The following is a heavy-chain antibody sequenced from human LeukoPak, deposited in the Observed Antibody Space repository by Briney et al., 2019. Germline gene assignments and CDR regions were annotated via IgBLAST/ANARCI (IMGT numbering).Heavy chain of an antibody. CDR2: IYYGRTT. V-gene: IGHV4-39*01. D-gene: IGHD5-12*01. CDR1: AGSISSSSHH. CDR3: VRHDGRGGATMGALDS. Sequence: SETLSLTCTVSAGSISSSSHHWGWIRQSPGKGLEWIGSIYYGRTTYYNPSLNSRVTISVVTSKNQFSLQLNSVTATDTAVYYCVRHDGRGGATMGALDSWGQGSLVTVSS. J-gene: IGHJ4*02.